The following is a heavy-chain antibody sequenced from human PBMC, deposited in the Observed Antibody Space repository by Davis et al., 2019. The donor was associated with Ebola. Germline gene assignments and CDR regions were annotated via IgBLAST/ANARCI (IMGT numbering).Heavy chain of an antibody. V-gene: IGHV3-NL1*01. CDR2: IYSGGST. D-gene: IGHD2-2*01. CDR1: GFTFSSYG. J-gene: IGHJ6*02. CDR3: ARDAYGCSSTSCYYYYGMDV. Sequence: PGGSLRLSCVASGFTFSSYGMHWVRQAPGKGLEWVSVIYSGGSTYYADSVKGRFTISRDNAKNTLYLQMNSLRAEDTAVYYCARDAYGCSSTSCYYYYGMDVWGQGTTVTVSS.